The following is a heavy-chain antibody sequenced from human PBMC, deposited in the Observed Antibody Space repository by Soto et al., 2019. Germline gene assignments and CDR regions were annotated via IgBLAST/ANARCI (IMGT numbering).Heavy chain of an antibody. J-gene: IGHJ4*02. Sequence: EVQLVESGGGLVQPGRSLRLSCAASGFTFRTYSMGWVRQGPGKGLEWVGNISPDGREKWYQDSLKGRFAISRDNARNSLFLEMNTLRTEDTAVYYCAAWPRSSWYDYWGQGTLVTVSS. CDR1: GFTFRTYS. CDR2: ISPDGREK. V-gene: IGHV3-7*05. CDR3: AAWPRSSWYDY. D-gene: IGHD6-13*01.